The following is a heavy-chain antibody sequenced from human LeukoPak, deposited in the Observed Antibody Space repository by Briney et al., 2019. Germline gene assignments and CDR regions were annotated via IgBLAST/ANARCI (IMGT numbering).Heavy chain of an antibody. D-gene: IGHD6-13*01. CDR3: ARDGTAPGLYFDL. V-gene: IGHV3-7*01. CDR1: GFTFSDYW. Sequence: GGSLRLSCAVSGFTFSDYWMYWVRQAPGKGLEWVASINQNGGENYYVDSVKGRFTISRDNPRNSLYLQMSSLRAEDTAVYYCARDGTAPGLYFDLWGQGALVTVSS. CDR2: INQNGGEN. J-gene: IGHJ4*01.